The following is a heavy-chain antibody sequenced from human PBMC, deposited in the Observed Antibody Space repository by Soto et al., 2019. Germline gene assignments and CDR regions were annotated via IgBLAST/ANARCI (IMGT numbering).Heavy chain of an antibody. CDR3: AKDRQGSGPDVDV. V-gene: IGHV3-23*01. D-gene: IGHD3-10*01. CDR1: GFTFLNYD. Sequence: EVQLLESGGDLVQPGGSLRLSCVASGFTFLNYDMHWVRQAPGKGLEWVAGISGSGGTFDANSVRGRFTISKDDSKHTLYLQLNSLSVAGSALYYCAKDRQGSGPDVDVWGRGTLVTVSS. CDR2: ISGSGGT. J-gene: IGHJ2*01.